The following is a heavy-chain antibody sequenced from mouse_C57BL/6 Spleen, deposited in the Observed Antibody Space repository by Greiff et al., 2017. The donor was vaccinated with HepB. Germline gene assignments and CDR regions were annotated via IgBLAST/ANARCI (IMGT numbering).Heavy chain of an antibody. Sequence: QVTLKESGPGILQSSQTLSLTCSFSGFSLSTSGMGVSWIRQPSGKGLEWLAHIYWDDDKRYNPSLKSRLTISKDTSRNQVFLKITSVDTADTATYYCARKGLDSSGPYYAMDYWGQGTSVTVSS. CDR3: ARKGLDSSGPYYAMDY. J-gene: IGHJ4*01. V-gene: IGHV8-12*01. CDR2: IYWDDDK. CDR1: GFSLSTSGMG. D-gene: IGHD3-2*02.